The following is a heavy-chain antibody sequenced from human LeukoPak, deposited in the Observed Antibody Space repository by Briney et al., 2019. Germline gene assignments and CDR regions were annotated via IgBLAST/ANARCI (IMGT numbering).Heavy chain of an antibody. V-gene: IGHV1-46*01. Sequence: ASVKVSCKASGNTFTRNYIQWVRQAPGQGLEWMGIISPSGDSTTYAQKFQGRVTMIRDTSTRTVYMELSSLRSEDTAVYYCARDAGYYVSGSSLDYWGQGTLVTVSS. CDR3: ARDAGYYVSGSSLDY. CDR1: GNTFTRNY. J-gene: IGHJ4*02. D-gene: IGHD3-10*01. CDR2: ISPSGDST.